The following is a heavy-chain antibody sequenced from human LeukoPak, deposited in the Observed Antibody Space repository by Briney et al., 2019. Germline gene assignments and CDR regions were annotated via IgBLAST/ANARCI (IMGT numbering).Heavy chain of an antibody. CDR2: VSYDGSNK. Sequence: PGGSLRLSCAASGFTFSSYGMPWVRQAPGKGLEWVAVVSYDGSNKYYADSVKGRFTISRDNSKNTLYLQMNSLRAEDTAVYYCSGGRMGMFDYWGQGTLVTVSS. D-gene: IGHD2-8*02. J-gene: IGHJ4*02. CDR3: SGGRMGMFDY. V-gene: IGHV3-30*03. CDR1: GFTFSSYG.